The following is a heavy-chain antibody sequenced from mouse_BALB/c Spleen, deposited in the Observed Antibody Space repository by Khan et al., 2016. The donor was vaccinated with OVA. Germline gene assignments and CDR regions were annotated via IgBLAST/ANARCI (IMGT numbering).Heavy chain of an antibody. J-gene: IGHJ4*01. V-gene: IGHV1-4*01. CDR2: INPSGGYT. D-gene: IGHD1-1*01. CDR1: GYTFTSNT. Sequence: QVQLQQSGAELARPGASVKMSCKASGYTFTSNTMHWVKQRPGQGLEWIGYINPSGGYTNYNQNFKDKATLTADKSSSTAYMQLSSLTSEDSAVYYCARRTTVYTMDYWGQGTSVTVSS. CDR3: ARRTTVYTMDY.